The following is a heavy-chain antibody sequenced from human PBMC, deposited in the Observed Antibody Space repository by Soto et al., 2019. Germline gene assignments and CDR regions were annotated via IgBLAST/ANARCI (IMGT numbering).Heavy chain of an antibody. CDR2: IIPIFGTA. J-gene: IGHJ3*02. Sequence: QVQLVQSGAEVKKPGSSVKVSCKASGGTFSSYAISWVRQAPGQGLEWMGGIIPIFGTANYAQKFQGRVTITADESRSTAYMELSSLRSEDTAVYYCARANTYYDYVWGSYNAFDIWVHGTMVTVSS. D-gene: IGHD3-16*01. V-gene: IGHV1-69*01. CDR1: GGTFSSYA. CDR3: ARANTYYDYVWGSYNAFDI.